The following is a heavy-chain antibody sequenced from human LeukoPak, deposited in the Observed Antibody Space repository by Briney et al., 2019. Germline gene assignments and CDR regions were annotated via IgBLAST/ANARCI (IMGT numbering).Heavy chain of an antibody. CDR3: AKDNRIGGYDWSLGY. V-gene: IGHV3-9*01. CDR2: ISWNSGNI. CDR1: GFTFDDYA. D-gene: IGHD5-12*01. Sequence: PGGSLRLSCAASGFTFDDYAMHWVRQAPGKGLEWVSGISWNSGNIGYADSVKGRFTISRDNAKNSLYLQMNSLRAEDTALYYCAKDNRIGGYDWSLGYWGQGTLVTVSS. J-gene: IGHJ4*02.